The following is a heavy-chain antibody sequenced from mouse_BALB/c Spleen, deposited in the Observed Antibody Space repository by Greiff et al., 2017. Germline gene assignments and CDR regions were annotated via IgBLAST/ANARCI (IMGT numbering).Heavy chain of an antibody. Sequence: EVKLVESGGDLVKPGGSLKLSCAASGFTFSSYGMSWVRQTPDKRLEWVATISSGGSYTYYPDSVKGRFTISRDNAKNTLYLQMSSLKSEDTAMYYCARQDYYRGYFDVWGAGTTVTVSS. V-gene: IGHV5-6*01. CDR1: GFTFSSYG. CDR2: ISSGGSYT. CDR3: ARQDYYRGYFDV. D-gene: IGHD2-14*01. J-gene: IGHJ1*01.